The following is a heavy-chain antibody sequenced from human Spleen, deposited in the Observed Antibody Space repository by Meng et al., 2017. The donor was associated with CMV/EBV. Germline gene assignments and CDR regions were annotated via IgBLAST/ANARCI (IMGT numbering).Heavy chain of an antibody. CDR2: ISWNSGRI. J-gene: IGHJ4*02. D-gene: IGHD3-16*01. Sequence: SLKISCAASGFTFDDYAMHWVRQAPGKGLEWVSGISWNSGRIVYADSVKGRFTISRDNAKNSLYLQMNSLRAEDTAVYYCARVGFEAGLWRRVYWGQGTLVTVSS. CDR3: ARVGFEAGLWRRVY. CDR1: GFTFDDYA. V-gene: IGHV3-9*01.